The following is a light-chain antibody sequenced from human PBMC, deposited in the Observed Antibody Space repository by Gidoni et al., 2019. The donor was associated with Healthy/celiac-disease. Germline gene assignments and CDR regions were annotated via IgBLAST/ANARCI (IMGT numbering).Light chain of an antibody. CDR1: QDISND. CDR3: QQYDNLLT. J-gene: IGKJ3*01. V-gene: IGKV1-33*01. Sequence: DIRMTQSPSSLSASVGDRVTSTCQASQDISNDLNCYQQKPGKAPKLLIYDADNLETGVPSRFSGSGSGTDFNFTISSLQPEDIATYYCQQYDNLLTFGPGTKVEIK. CDR2: DAD.